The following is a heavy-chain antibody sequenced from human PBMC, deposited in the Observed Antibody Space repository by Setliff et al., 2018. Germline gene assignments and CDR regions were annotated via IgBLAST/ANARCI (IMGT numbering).Heavy chain of an antibody. Sequence: PSETLSLTCTVSGDSISRAKYYWSWIRQSAGKGLECIGRIYTDGSTKYNPSLNSRVTLLIDTAKNQISLRLNSVTAADTAVYFCARVTGFSYMDVWGKGTTVTVSS. CDR3: ARVTGFSYMDV. CDR1: GDSISRAKYY. V-gene: IGHV4-61*02. J-gene: IGHJ6*03. D-gene: IGHD3-3*01. CDR2: IYTDGST.